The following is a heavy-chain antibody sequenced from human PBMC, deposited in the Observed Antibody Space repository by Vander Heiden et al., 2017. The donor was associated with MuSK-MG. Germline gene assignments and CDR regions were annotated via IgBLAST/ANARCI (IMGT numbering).Heavy chain of an antibody. CDR3: ARAVGYSGYEYLGY. J-gene: IGHJ4*02. CDR1: GFTFSNYW. D-gene: IGHD5-12*01. V-gene: IGHV3-74*01. CDR2: INQDGSST. Sequence: EVQLVESGGGLVQRGGSLRLSCGASGFTFSNYWMHWVRQAPGKGLAWVSLINQDGSSTTYADSVNGRFTVSRDNAKNTLYLQMNSLRAEDTAVYYCARAVGYSGYEYLGYWGQGTLGSVSS.